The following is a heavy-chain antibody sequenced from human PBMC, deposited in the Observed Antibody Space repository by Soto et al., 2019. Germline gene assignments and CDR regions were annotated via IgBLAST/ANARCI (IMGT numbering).Heavy chain of an antibody. CDR1: GFSFSTYA. J-gene: IGHJ5*02. CDR3: AKHAEHQLVSWFDP. D-gene: IGHD6-13*01. CDR2: ISAGGGNT. V-gene: IGHV3-23*01. Sequence: GGSLRLSCAVSGFSFSTYAMSWVRQAPGKGLEWVSGISAGGGNTYYADSVRGRFTISRDNSKDTLYLQITSLRAEDTAFYYCAKHAEHQLVSWFDPWGQGTLVTVSS.